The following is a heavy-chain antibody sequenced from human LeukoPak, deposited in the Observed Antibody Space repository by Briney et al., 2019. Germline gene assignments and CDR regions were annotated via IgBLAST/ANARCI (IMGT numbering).Heavy chain of an antibody. CDR3: ARVRSDYSSSSPPDY. Sequence: GGSLRLSCAASGFTFSSYSMNWVRQAPGKGLEWVSAISATGGSTYYADSVKGRFTISRDNAKNTLYLQMNSLRAEDTAIYFCARVRSDYSSSSPPDYWGQGTPVTVSS. CDR1: GFTFSSYS. J-gene: IGHJ4*02. V-gene: IGHV3-21*01. D-gene: IGHD6-6*01. CDR2: ISATGGST.